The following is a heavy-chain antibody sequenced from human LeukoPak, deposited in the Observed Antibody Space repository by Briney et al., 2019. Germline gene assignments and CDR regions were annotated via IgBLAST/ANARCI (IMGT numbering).Heavy chain of an antibody. D-gene: IGHD6-13*01. J-gene: IGHJ4*02. CDR1: GFTFSSYS. CDR2: ISSSSSYI. V-gene: IGHV3-21*01. CDR3: ARGSGIAAAYDY. Sequence: GGSLRHSCAASGFTFSSYSMNWVRQAPGKGLEWVSSISSSSSYIYYADSVKGRFTISRDNAKNSLYLQMNSLRAEDTAVYYCARGSGIAAAYDYWGQGTLVTVSS.